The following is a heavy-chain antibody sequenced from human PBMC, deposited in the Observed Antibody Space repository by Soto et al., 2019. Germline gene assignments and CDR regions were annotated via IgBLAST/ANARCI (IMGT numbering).Heavy chain of an antibody. CDR1: GLTLSNAW. Sequence: GGSLRLSCAASGLTLSNAWMNWVRQAPGKGLEWVGRIKSKTDGGTTDYAAPVKGRFTISRDDSKNTLYLQMNSLKTEDTAVYYCTTDIVLMVYPSDYWGQGTLVTVSS. CDR2: IKSKTDGGTT. V-gene: IGHV3-15*07. CDR3: TTDIVLMVYPSDY. J-gene: IGHJ4*02. D-gene: IGHD2-8*01.